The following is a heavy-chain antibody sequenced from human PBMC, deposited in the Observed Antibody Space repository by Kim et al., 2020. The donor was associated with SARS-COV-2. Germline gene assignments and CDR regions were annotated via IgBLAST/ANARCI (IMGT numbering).Heavy chain of an antibody. Sequence: GGSLRLFCSASGITFSNSAMHWVRQAPGKGLEFVSTISHNAGTTYYTDSVKGRFTISRDNSKNTLYLQMSSLRGEDTAVYHCVRSSMVRDYLDVWGQGTT. CDR1: GITFSNSA. D-gene: IGHD3-10*01. J-gene: IGHJ6*02. V-gene: IGHV3-64D*09. CDR2: ISHNAGTT. CDR3: VRSSMVRDYLDV.